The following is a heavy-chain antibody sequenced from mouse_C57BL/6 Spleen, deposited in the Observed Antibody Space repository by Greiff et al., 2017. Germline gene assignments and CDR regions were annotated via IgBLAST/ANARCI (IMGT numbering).Heavy chain of an antibody. J-gene: IGHJ4*01. V-gene: IGHV1-19*01. CDR1: GYTFTDYY. D-gene: IGHD2-4*01. CDR2: INPYNGGT. CDR3: ARGGDYDEGYYAMDY. Sequence: EVKLMEFGPVLVKPGASVKMSCKASGYTFTDYYMNWVKQSHGKSLEWIGVINPYNGGTSYNQKFKGKATLTVDKSSSTAYMELNSLTSEDSAVYYCARGGDYDEGYYAMDYWGQGTSVTVSS.